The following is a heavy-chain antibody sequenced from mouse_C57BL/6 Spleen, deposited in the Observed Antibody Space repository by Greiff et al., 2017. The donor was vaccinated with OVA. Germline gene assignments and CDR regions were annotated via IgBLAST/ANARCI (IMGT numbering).Heavy chain of an antibody. CDR3: TTGSSCYVGYAMDY. V-gene: IGHV14-4*01. D-gene: IGHD3-2*02. Sequence: EVQLQQSGAELVRPGASVKLSCTASGFNFKDDYMPWVKQRPEQGLEWIGWIDPENGDTEYASKFQGKATITADTSSTTSSLQLSSLTSEDTAFYYCTTGSSCYVGYAMDYWGQGTSVTVSS. CDR2: IDPENGDT. CDR1: GFNFKDDY. J-gene: IGHJ4*01.